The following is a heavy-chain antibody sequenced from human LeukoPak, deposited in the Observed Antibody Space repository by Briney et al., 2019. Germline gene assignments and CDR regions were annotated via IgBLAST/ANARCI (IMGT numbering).Heavy chain of an antibody. CDR3: ARDKKSGESSEIDY. V-gene: IGHV3-74*03. J-gene: IGHJ4*02. CDR1: GFTFSNYW. Sequence: GGSLRLSCAASGFTFSNYWVHWVRQAPGKGLVWVSRINRDGSTTKYADSVKGRFTVSRDNAKNTLNLQMNSLRAEDTAVYYCARDKKSGESSEIDYWGQGALVTVSS. D-gene: IGHD3-10*01. CDR2: INRDGSTT.